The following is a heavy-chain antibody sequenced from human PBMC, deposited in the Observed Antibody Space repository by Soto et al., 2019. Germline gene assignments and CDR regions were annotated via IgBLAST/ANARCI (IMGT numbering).Heavy chain of an antibody. CDR2: IYPGDSDT. D-gene: IGHD1-20*01. V-gene: IGHV5-51*01. CDR1: GYSFTSYW. J-gene: IGHJ3*02. CDR3: ARSPPYNWNPKSVFEI. Sequence: GESLNISCKGSGYSFTSYWIGWVRQMPGKGLEWMGIIYPGDSDTRYSPSFQGQVTISADKSISTAYLQWSSLKASDTAMYYCARSPPYNWNPKSVFEIWGQGTMVTVSS.